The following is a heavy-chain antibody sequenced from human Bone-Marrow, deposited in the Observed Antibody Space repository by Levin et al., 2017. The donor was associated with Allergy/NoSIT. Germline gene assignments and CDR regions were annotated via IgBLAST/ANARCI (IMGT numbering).Heavy chain of an antibody. Sequence: ASVKVSCEASGYSFSDYHIHWVRQAPGQGLEWMGWINLNSGDTESVHSRVTLTRGTFVSTAYMLLTSLRPDDTAVYYCATGGSDSRYRAFDIWGHGTMVTVSS. CDR2: INLNSGDT. CDR3: ATGGSDSRYRAFDI. J-gene: IGHJ3*02. D-gene: IGHD2-2*01. CDR1: GYSFSDYH. V-gene: IGHV1-2*02.